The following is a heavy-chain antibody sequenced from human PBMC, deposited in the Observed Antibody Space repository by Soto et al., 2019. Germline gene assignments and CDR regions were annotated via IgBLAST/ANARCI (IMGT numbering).Heavy chain of an antibody. D-gene: IGHD2-21*01. CDR2: TRNKANSYTT. Sequence: EVQLVESGGGLVQPGGSLRLPCEASGFRFSDYYMDWVRQAPGKGLEWVGRTRNKANSYTTEYAASVKGRFTISRDDSKNSVYLQMNSLKTEDTAVYYCVRGHNSFDYWGQGTLVTVSS. CDR1: GFRFSDYY. V-gene: IGHV3-72*01. J-gene: IGHJ4*02. CDR3: VRGHNSFDY.